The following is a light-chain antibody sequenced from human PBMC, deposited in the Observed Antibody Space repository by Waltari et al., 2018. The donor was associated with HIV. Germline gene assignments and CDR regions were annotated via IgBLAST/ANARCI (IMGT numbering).Light chain of an antibody. CDR2: EVT. J-gene: IGLJ3*02. Sequence: QSALTQPPSSSGSPGQSVTISCTGTSSDVGGYDHVSWYQQHPGKAPKRLVYEVTKRAPGVPDRFSGSKSGNTASLTVSGVQAEDEAHYYCVSYAGINDRWVFGGGTKLTVL. CDR3: VSYAGINDRWV. V-gene: IGLV2-8*01. CDR1: SSDVGGYDH.